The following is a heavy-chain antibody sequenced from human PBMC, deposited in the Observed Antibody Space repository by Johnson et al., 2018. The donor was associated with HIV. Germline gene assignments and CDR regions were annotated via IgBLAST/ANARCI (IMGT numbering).Heavy chain of an antibody. Sequence: QVQLVESGGGVVQPGRSLRLSCAASGITFSDYAMHWVRQAPGKGLEWVAVISYDGSNQYYADSVKGRFTISRDNSKNTLYLQMNSLRAEDTAVYFCARDKVDDAFDIWGQGTMVTVSS. D-gene: IGHD1-26*01. V-gene: IGHV3-30-3*01. CDR1: GITFSDYA. CDR3: ARDKVDDAFDI. J-gene: IGHJ3*02. CDR2: ISYDGSNQ.